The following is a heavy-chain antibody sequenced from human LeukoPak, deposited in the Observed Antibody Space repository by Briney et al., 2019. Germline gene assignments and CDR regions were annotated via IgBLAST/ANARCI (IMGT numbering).Heavy chain of an antibody. CDR1: GFTFSNYW. V-gene: IGHV3-7*01. CDR2: IKQDGSEK. CDR3: ARDNGVVHGVYYMDV. D-gene: IGHD3-3*01. J-gene: IGHJ6*03. Sequence: GGSLRLSCAASGFTFSNYWMTWARQAPGKGLEWVADIKQDGSEKLYVNSVRGRFTISRDNAKMSLFLQMNSLRAEDTAVYYCARDNGVVHGVYYMDVWGKGTTVTVS.